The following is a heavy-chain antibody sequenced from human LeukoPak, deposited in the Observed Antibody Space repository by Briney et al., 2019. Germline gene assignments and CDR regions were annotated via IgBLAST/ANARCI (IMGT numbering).Heavy chain of an antibody. CDR1: GYTFTGYY. CDR2: INPNSGGT. J-gene: IGHJ1*01. D-gene: IGHD3-3*01. CDR3: ARDLWSGYYSVWEYFQH. Sequence: GASVKVSCKASGYTFTGYYMHWVRQAPGQGLEWMGWINPNSGGTNYAQKFQGRVTMTRDTSISTAYMELSRLRSDDTAVYCCARDLWSGYYSVWEYFQHWGQGTMVTVSS. V-gene: IGHV1-2*02.